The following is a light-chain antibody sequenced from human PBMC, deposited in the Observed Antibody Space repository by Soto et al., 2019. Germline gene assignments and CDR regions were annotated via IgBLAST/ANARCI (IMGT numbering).Light chain of an antibody. CDR3: TSYAGSDNLGV. J-gene: IGLJ2*01. V-gene: IGLV2-8*01. CDR1: GSDVGFYNY. CDR2: DVT. Sequence: QAALSQPPSASGSPGQSVTISCTGTGSDVGFYNYVSWYQQHPGKAPKLLIYDVTKRPSGVPDRFSGSKSGNTASLTVSGLQAEDEALYYCTSYAGSDNLGVFGGGTKVTVL.